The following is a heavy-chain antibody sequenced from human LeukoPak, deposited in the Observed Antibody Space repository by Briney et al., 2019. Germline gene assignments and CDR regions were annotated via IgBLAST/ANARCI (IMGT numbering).Heavy chain of an antibody. CDR1: GFTFSSYG. J-gene: IGHJ5*02. V-gene: IGHV3-30*03. CDR2: ISYDGSNK. D-gene: IGHD6-13*01. CDR3: ARTRAAAGYSSFWFDP. Sequence: SGGTLRLSCAASGFTFSSYGMNWVRQAPGKGLEWVAVISYDGSNKYYADSVKGRFTISRDNSKDTLYLQMNSLRTEDTAVYYCARTRAAAGYSSFWFDPWGQGTLVTVSS.